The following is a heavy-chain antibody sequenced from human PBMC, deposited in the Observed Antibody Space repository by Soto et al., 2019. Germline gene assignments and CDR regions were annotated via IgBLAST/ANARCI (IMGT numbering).Heavy chain of an antibody. V-gene: IGHV3-23*01. CDR1: GFTFSNYW. CDR3: AKDSYGSGSYYTEYYFDY. Sequence: GGSLRLSCAASGFTFSNYWMSWVRPAPGKGLEWVSAISGGGGSTYYADSVKGRFTISRDNSKNTLYLQMNSLRAEDTAVYYCAKDSYGSGSYYTEYYFDYWGQGTLVTVSS. D-gene: IGHD3-10*01. CDR2: ISGGGGST. J-gene: IGHJ4*02.